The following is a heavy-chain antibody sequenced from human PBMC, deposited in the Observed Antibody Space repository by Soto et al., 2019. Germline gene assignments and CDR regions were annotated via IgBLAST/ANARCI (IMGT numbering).Heavy chain of an antibody. CDR2: IRQDGSEK. J-gene: IGHJ5*02. D-gene: IGHD3-22*01. CDR3: ARGQLVVITWFDP. CDR1: GFTFTSDS. V-gene: IGHV3-7*01. Sequence: GGSLRLSCEASGFTFTSDSMTWVRQAPGKWLEWVANIRQDGSEKYYVDSVKGLFTISRDNAKNSLYLPKNSLRAEDTAVYYCARGQLVVITWFDPWGQGTLVNVSS.